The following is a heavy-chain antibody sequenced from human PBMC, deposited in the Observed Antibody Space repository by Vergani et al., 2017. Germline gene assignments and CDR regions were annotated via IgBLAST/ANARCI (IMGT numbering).Heavy chain of an antibody. D-gene: IGHD2-15*01. CDR3: ANYCSGGSCYSRAGAFDI. Sequence: QVQLVQSGAEVKKPGASVKVSCKASGYTFTSYGISWVRQAPGQGLEWMGWISAYNGNTNYAQKFQGRVTITADESTSTAYMELSSLRSEDTAVYYCANYCSGGSCYSRAGAFDIWGQGTMVTVSS. J-gene: IGHJ3*02. V-gene: IGHV1-18*01. CDR1: GYTFTSYG. CDR2: ISAYNGNT.